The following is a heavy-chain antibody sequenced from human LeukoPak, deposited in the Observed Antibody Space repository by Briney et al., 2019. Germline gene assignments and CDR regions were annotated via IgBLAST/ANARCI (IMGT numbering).Heavy chain of an antibody. CDR2: IGSDNNP. CDR1: GFTFSAYA. Sequence: GGSLSLTCEASGFTFSAYAMTWVRQAPGKGLEWVSAIGSDNNPHYSESVKSRFAISRDNSKRMLFLQLNSLRAEETALYYCARGLHYYVAIDGWGQGTPVTVSS. CDR3: ARGLHYYVAIDG. J-gene: IGHJ6*02. D-gene: IGHD3-10*02. V-gene: IGHV3-23*05.